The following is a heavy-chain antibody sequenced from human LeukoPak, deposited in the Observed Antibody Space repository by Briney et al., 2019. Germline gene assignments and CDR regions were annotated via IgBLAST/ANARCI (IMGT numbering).Heavy chain of an antibody. J-gene: IGHJ3*02. CDR1: GYTFTGYY. CDR3: ARVGYYDSSGYYYDAFDI. D-gene: IGHD3-22*01. V-gene: IGHV1-2*06. Sequence: ASVKVSXKASGYTFTGYYMHWVRQAPGQGLEWMGRINPNSGGTKYAQKFQGRVTMTRDTSISTAYMELSRLRSDDTAVYYCARVGYYDSSGYYYDAFDIWGQGTMVTVSS. CDR2: INPNSGGT.